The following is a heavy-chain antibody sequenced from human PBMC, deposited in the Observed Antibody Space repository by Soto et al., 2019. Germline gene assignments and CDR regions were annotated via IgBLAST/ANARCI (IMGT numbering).Heavy chain of an antibody. CDR3: ARGLDKPIVATIRLLLEPDYFDY. D-gene: IGHD5-12*01. V-gene: IGHV3-30-3*01. CDR1: GFTFSSYA. Sequence: QVQLVESGGGVVQPGRSLRLSCAASGFTFSSYAMHWVRQAPGKGLEWVAVISYDGSNKYYADSVKGRFTISRDNSKNTLYLQMNSLRAEDTAVYYCARGLDKPIVATIRLLLEPDYFDYWGQRTLVTVSS. CDR2: ISYDGSNK. J-gene: IGHJ4*02.